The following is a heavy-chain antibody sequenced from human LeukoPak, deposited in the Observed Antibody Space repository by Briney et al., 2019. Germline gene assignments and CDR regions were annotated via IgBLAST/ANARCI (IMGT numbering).Heavy chain of an antibody. CDR3: ARDVRTVPYYYYGMDV. V-gene: IGHV4-34*01. J-gene: IGHJ6*02. CDR1: GGSFSGYY. D-gene: IGHD4-17*01. Sequence: SETLSLTCAVSGGSFSGYYWSCIRQPPGKGLEWIGEINHSGSTNYNPSLESRVTISVDTSKNQFSLKLSSVTAADTAVYYCARDVRTVPYYYYGMDVWGQGTTVTVSS. CDR2: INHSGST.